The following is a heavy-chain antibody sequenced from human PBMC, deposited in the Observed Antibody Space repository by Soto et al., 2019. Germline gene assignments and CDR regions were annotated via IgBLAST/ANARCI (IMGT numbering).Heavy chain of an antibody. D-gene: IGHD3-10*01. Sequence: SETLSLTRAVYGGSFSGYYWSWIRQPPGKGLEWIGEINHSGSTNYNPSLKSRVTISVDTSKNQFSLKLSSVTAADTAVYYCARGRRLLWFGERGNYFDYWGQGTLVTVSS. CDR1: GGSFSGYY. V-gene: IGHV4-34*01. CDR2: INHSGST. J-gene: IGHJ4*02. CDR3: ARGRRLLWFGERGNYFDY.